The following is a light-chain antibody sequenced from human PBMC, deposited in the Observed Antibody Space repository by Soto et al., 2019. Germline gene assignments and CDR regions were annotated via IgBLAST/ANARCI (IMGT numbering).Light chain of an antibody. CDR3: QQYNRWPRT. J-gene: IGKJ1*01. CDR2: DAS. CDR1: QSIGTN. V-gene: IGKV3-15*01. Sequence: VMTQSPATLSFSPWERATLSCRASQSIGTNLAWYQQKPGQAPRLLIFDASTRATGIPVRFSGSGSGTEFSLSISSVQSEDFAIFYCQQYNRWPRTFGQGTKVDI.